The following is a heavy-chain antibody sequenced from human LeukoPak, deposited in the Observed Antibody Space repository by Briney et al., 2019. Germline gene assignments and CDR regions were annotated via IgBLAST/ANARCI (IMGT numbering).Heavy chain of an antibody. D-gene: IGHD6-25*01. J-gene: IGHJ3*01. CDR3: ARVIWGIAAALDV. V-gene: IGHV3-48*03. CDR2: ISTSATTI. CDR1: GFTFSTYE. Sequence: GGSLRLSCAASGFTFSTYEMNWVRQAPGKGLEWVSFISTSATTIYYADSVNGRFTISRDNAENSLYLQMNSLTPEDTAVYYCARVIWGIAAALDVWGQGTMVTVSS.